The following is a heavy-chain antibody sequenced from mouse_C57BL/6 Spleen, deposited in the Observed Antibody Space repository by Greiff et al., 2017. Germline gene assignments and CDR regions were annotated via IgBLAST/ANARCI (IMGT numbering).Heavy chain of an antibody. CDR3: ASYDPFAY. Sequence: EVQGVESGGGLVKPGGSLKLSCAASGFTFSSYAMSWVRQTPEKRLEWVATISDGGSYTYYPDNVKGRFTISRDNAKNNLYLQMSHLKSEDTAMYYCASYDPFAYWGQGTLVTVSA. V-gene: IGHV5-4*01. CDR1: GFTFSSYA. J-gene: IGHJ3*01. CDR2: ISDGGSYT. D-gene: IGHD2-3*01.